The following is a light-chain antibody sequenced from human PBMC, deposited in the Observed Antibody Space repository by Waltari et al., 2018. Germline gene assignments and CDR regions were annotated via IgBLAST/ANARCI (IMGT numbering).Light chain of an antibody. CDR3: SSYTSIIPPFL. CDR1: SSDLGGYSF. V-gene: IGLV2-14*01. Sequence: QSALTHPASVSGSPGQSITISCTRSSSDLGGYSFVSWYQQHQGKAPKLMIYDVTHRPSGVSKRFSGSKSGNTASLTISGLQPEDEADYYFSSYTSIIPPFLFVTGTKVTVL. CDR2: DVT. J-gene: IGLJ1*01.